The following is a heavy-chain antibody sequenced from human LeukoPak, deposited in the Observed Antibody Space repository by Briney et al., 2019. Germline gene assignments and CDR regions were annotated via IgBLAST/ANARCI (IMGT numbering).Heavy chain of an antibody. CDR3: ARDPPSDEAFDI. CDR2: IYYSGNT. CDR1: GGSISSHY. J-gene: IGHJ3*02. V-gene: IGHV4-59*11. Sequence: SETLSLTYTVSGGSISSHYWNWIRQPPGKGLEWIGYIYYSGNTNYNPSLKSRVTISVDTSKNQFSLKLSSVTAADTAVYYCARDPPSDEAFDIWGPGTMVTISS.